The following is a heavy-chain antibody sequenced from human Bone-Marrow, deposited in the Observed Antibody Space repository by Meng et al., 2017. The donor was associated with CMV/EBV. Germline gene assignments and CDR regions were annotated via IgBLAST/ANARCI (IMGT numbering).Heavy chain of an antibody. V-gene: IGHV5-51*01. CDR2: IHPGDSDT. CDR3: ARSPTSLGFFDY. J-gene: IGHJ4*02. D-gene: IGHD5-12*01. Sequence: GGSLRLSCKGSGYSFTSYWIGWVRQMPGKGLEWMGIIHPGDSDTRYSPSFEGQVTISADKSIRTAYLQWNSLKASDTAMYYCARSPTSLGFFDYWGQGTLVTVSS. CDR1: GYSFTSYW.